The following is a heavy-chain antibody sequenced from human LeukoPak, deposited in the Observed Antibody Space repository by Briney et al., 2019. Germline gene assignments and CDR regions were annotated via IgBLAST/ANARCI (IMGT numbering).Heavy chain of an antibody. Sequence: GGSLRLSCAASGFTFSSYTMNWVRQAPGKGLEWVSSISSSSSYIYYADSMKGRFTISRDNAKNSLYLQMNSLRAEDTAVYYCASELGTSNFDYWGQGTLVTVSS. D-gene: IGHD7-27*01. CDR1: GFTFSSYT. CDR3: ASELGTSNFDY. CDR2: ISSSSSYI. V-gene: IGHV3-21*01. J-gene: IGHJ4*02.